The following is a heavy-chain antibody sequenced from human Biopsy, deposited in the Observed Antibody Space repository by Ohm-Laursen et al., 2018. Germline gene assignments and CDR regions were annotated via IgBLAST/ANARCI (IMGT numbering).Heavy chain of an antibody. Sequence: LSCAASGFTLSYYSMTWVRQAPGKGLEWVSSIRSGGDYMFYADSVKGRFTISRDNAKNSLYLQMNSLRAEDTAVYYCARDQRGPSLLEAKLTPNYFDYWGRGSLVTVSS. CDR1: GFTLSYYS. CDR3: ARDQRGPSLLEAKLTPNYFDY. D-gene: IGHD1-1*01. CDR2: IRSGGDYM. J-gene: IGHJ4*02. V-gene: IGHV3-21*01.